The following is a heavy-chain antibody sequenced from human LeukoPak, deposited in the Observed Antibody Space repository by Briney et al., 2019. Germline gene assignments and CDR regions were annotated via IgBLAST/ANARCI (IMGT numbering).Heavy chain of an antibody. CDR1: GGTFTRYA. V-gene: IGHV1-69*06. J-gene: IGHJ6*03. D-gene: IGHD4-23*01. Sequence: GASVKVSCKASGGTFTRYAISGLRQAPGQGLEWMGRIIPIFGTANYAQKFQGRVTITADKSTSTAYMELISLRSEDTAVYYCARGTLAPRWSRVYYYYMDVWGKGTTVTVSS. CDR3: ARGTLAPRWSRVYYYYMDV. CDR2: IIPIFGTA.